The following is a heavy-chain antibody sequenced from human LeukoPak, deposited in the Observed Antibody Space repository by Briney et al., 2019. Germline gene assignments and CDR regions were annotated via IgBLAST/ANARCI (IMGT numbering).Heavy chain of an antibody. CDR3: ARGQPEDIVVVPAAMEADYYYYYMDV. V-gene: IGHV1-69*05. J-gene: IGHJ6*03. D-gene: IGHD2-2*01. CDR2: IIPIFGTA. CDR1: GGTFGSYA. Sequence: SVKLSCKASGGTFGSYAISWVRQAPGKGLEWMGGIIPIFGTANYAQKFQGRVTITTDESTSTAYMELSSLRSEDTAVYYCARGQPEDIVVVPAAMEADYYYYYMDVWGKGTTVTVSS.